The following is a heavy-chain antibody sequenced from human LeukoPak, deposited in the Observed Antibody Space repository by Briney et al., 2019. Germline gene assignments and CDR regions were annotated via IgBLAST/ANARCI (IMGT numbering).Heavy chain of an antibody. Sequence: SETLSLTCTVSGGSISSGGYYWSWFRQPPGKGLEGIGYIYHSGSTYYNPSLKSRVTISVDTSQNQFSLNLTSVTAADTAVYYCARYGSATIARFDYWGQGTLVTVSS. CDR1: GGSISSGGYY. CDR2: IYHSGST. CDR3: ARYGSATIARFDY. V-gene: IGHV4-30-2*01. D-gene: IGHD5-24*01. J-gene: IGHJ4*02.